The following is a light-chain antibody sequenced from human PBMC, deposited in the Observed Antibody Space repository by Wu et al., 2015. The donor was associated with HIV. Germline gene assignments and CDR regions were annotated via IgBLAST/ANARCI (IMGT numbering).Light chain of an antibody. CDR3: QQRSNWPHS. J-gene: IGKJ2*03. Sequence: EIVLTQSPATLSLSPGERATLSCRASRSVSSNLAWYQQKPGQAPRLLIYDVSNRATGTPARFSGSGSGTDFTLTISSLEPEDFTVYYCQQRSNWPHSFGQGTKLQIK. CDR1: RSVSSN. CDR2: DVS. V-gene: IGKV3-11*01.